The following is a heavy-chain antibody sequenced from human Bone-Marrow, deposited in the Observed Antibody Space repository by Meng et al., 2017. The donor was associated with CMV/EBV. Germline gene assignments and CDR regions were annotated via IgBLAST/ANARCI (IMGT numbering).Heavy chain of an antibody. CDR3: ARSSENYYYYGRDV. V-gene: IGHV3-21*01. D-gene: IGHD1-14*01. J-gene: IGHJ6*02. CDR2: ISSSSSYI. CDR1: GFTFSSYS. Sequence: GESLKISCAASGFTFSSYSMNWVRQAPGKGLEWVSSISSSSSYIYYADSVKGRFTISRDNAKNSLYLQMNSLRAEDTAVYYCARSSENYYYYGRDVWGQGTTVAVSS.